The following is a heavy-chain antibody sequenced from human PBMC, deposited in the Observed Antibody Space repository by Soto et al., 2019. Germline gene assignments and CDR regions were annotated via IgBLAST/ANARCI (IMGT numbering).Heavy chain of an antibody. CDR3: ARVVGIFGVVYFDY. J-gene: IGHJ4*02. CDR1: GGSISSYY. Sequence: SETLSLTRTVSGGSISSYYWSWIRQPPGKGLEWIGYIYYSGSTNYNPSLKSRVTISVDTSKNQFSLKLSSVTAADTAVYYCARVVGIFGVVYFDYWGQGTLVTVSS. V-gene: IGHV4-59*08. CDR2: IYYSGST. D-gene: IGHD3-3*01.